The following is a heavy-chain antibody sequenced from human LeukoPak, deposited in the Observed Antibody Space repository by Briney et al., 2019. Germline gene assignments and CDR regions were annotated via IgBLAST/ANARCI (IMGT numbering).Heavy chain of an antibody. Sequence: SETLSLTCTVSGGSIGNYYWSGIRQPPGKGLEWIGYIYYSGSTYYNPSLKSRVTISVDTSKNQFSLKLSSVTAADTAVYYCARGVRWLQLSYFDYWGQGTLVTVSS. D-gene: IGHD5-24*01. J-gene: IGHJ4*02. V-gene: IGHV4-59*06. CDR3: ARGVRWLQLSYFDY. CDR1: GGSIGNYY. CDR2: IYYSGST.